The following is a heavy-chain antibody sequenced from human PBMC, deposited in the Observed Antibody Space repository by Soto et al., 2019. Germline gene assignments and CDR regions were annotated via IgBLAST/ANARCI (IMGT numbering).Heavy chain of an antibody. J-gene: IGHJ6*02. V-gene: IGHV4-59*06. D-gene: IGHD4-17*01. CDR3: AHGDYSLGMDV. Sequence: SETLSLTCAVYGGSFSGYFWSWIRQPPGKGLEWIGYIYYSGSTYYNPSLKSRVTISVDTSKNQFSLKLSSVTAADTAVYYCAHGDYSLGMDVWGQGTTVTVSS. CDR2: IYYSGST. CDR1: GGSFSGYF.